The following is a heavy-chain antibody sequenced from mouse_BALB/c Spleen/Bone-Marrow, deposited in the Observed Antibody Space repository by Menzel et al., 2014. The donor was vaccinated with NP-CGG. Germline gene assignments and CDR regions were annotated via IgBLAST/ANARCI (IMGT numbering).Heavy chain of an antibody. CDR1: GYSITSDYA. D-gene: IGHD1-1*02. CDR3: ARSGGKRYFAV. J-gene: IGHJ1*01. CDR2: ISYSGSF. V-gene: IGHV3-2*02. Sequence: EVQLVESGPGLVKPFQSLSLTCTVTGYSITSDYAWNWIRQFPGNKLEWMGYISYSGSFSYNPSLKSRISVTRDTSKNQFFLQLSSVTAEDTATYYCARSGGKRYFAVWGAGTSVTVSS.